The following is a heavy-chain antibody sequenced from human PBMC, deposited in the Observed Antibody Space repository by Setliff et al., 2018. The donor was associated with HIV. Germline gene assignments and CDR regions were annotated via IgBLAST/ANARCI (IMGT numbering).Heavy chain of an antibody. Sequence: PSETLSLTCTVSGASVGSGSHYWSWIRQPPGKGLEYIGYINYSWRTTYNPSLKSRVRMSIDTSKDQFSLRLSSVTAADTAVYYCARDPPGHGDSNDYWGQGTLVTVSS. CDR1: GASVGSGSHY. D-gene: IGHD4-17*01. CDR3: ARDPPGHGDSNDY. J-gene: IGHJ4*02. CDR2: INYSWRT. V-gene: IGHV4-61*01.